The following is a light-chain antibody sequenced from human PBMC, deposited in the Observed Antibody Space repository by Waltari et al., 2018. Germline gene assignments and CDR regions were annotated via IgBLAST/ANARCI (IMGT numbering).Light chain of an antibody. V-gene: IGLV2-11*01. CDR1: SSDVGGYNY. Sequence: QSALTQPRPVSGSPGQSVTISCTGTSSDVGGYNYVSWFQQHPGKAPKLMIHDVSKRPSGVPDRFSGSKSGNTASLTISGLQADDETDYYCCSDAGRYTWVFGGGTKLTVL. CDR2: DVS. J-gene: IGLJ3*02. CDR3: CSDAGRYTWV.